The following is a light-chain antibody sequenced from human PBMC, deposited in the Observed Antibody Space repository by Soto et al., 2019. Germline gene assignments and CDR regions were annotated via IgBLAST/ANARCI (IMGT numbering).Light chain of an antibody. J-gene: IGKJ2*01. CDR1: QSVSSR. V-gene: IGKV3-20*01. CDR3: HHYDSSPPYT. Sequence: EIVLTQSPGTLSLSPGERATLSCRASQSVSSRLAWYQQKPGQAPRLLIYAASSRATGIPDRFIGSGSGTDFTLTISRLEPDDSAVYYCHHYDSSPPYTFGQGTKVDNK. CDR2: AAS.